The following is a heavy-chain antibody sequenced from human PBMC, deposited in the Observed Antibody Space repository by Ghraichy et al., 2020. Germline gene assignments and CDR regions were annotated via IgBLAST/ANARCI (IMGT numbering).Heavy chain of an antibody. Sequence: ASVKVSCKASGYTFTVYYLHWVRQAPGQGLEWMGWINPNSGGTNYAQKFQGRVTMTRDTSISTAYMELSRLRSDDTAVYYCARDAEYYDFWSGWSNTYYYGMDVGGQVTTVAVAS. V-gene: IGHV1-2*02. D-gene: IGHD3-3*01. CDR3: ARDAEYYDFWSGWSNTYYYGMDV. J-gene: IGHJ6*02. CDR1: GYTFTVYY. CDR2: INPNSGGT.